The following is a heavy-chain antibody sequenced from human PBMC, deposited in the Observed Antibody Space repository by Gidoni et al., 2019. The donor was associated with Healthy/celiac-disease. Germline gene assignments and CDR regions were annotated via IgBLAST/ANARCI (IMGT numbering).Heavy chain of an antibody. V-gene: IGHV4-4*02. D-gene: IGHD3-3*01. CDR1: GGSISSSNW. J-gene: IGHJ4*02. CDR2: IYYSGST. Sequence: QVQLQESGPGLVKPSGTLSLTCPVSGGSISSSNWWSWVRQPPGKGLEWIGEIYYSGSTNYNPSRKSRVTISVDKSKNQFSLKLSSVTAADTAVYYCARGVAYYDFRVPNVYFDYWGQGTLVTVSS. CDR3: ARGVAYYDFRVPNVYFDY.